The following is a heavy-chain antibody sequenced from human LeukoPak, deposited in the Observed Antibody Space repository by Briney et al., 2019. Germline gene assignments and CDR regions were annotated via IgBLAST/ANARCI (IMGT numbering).Heavy chain of an antibody. V-gene: IGHV1-8*01. CDR2: MNPNSGNT. D-gene: IGHD2-2*01. Sequence: ASVKVSCKASGYTFTSYDINWVRQATGQGLEWMGWMNPNSGNTGYAQKFQGRVTMTRNTSISTAYMELSSLRSEDTAVYYCARVHASLVPAADYWGQGTPVTVSS. CDR1: GYTFTSYD. J-gene: IGHJ4*02. CDR3: ARVHASLVPAADY.